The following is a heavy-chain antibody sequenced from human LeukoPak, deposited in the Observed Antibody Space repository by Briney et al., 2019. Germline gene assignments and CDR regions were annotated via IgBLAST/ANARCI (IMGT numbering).Heavy chain of an antibody. V-gene: IGHV3-30*18. CDR1: GFTFRTYG. D-gene: IGHD4-17*01. CDR2: TSNDGSNK. J-gene: IGHJ4*02. CDR3: VKSSPTTVTILDF. Sequence: GRPLRLSCVASGFTFRTYGMHWVRQAPGKGLEWVAVTSNDGSNKYYADSVKGRFTISRGNSKNTLYLQVNSLRVEDTAVYYCVKSSPTTVTILDFWGQGTLVTVSS.